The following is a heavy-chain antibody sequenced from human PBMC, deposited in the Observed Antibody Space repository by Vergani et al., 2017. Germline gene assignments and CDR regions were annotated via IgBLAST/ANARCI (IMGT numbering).Heavy chain of an antibody. D-gene: IGHD3-10*01. CDR2: IYYSGST. V-gene: IGHV4-31*03. Sequence: QVQLQESGPGLVKPSQTLSLTCTVSGGSISSGSYYWSWIRQHSGKGLEWIGYIYYSGSTYYNPSLKSRVTISVDTSKNQFSLKLSSVTAADTAVYYCATPGGSGSYAFDYWGQGTLVTVSS. CDR3: ATPGGSGSYAFDY. J-gene: IGHJ4*02. CDR1: GGSISSGSYY.